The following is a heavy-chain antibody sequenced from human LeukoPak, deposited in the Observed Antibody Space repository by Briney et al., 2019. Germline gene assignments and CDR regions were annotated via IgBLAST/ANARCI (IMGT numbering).Heavy chain of an antibody. CDR1: EFTFNKYT. CDR3: STDPRLLMY. J-gene: IGHJ4*01. V-gene: IGHV3-21*04. Sequence: GGSLRLSCAASEFTFNKYTMNWVRQAPGKGLEWVSSISTSSSYIYYADSVKGRFTISRDNAKNSLYLQMNSLRPEDTALYYCSTDPRLLMYWGHGTLVTVSS. D-gene: IGHD2-8*01. CDR2: ISTSSSYI.